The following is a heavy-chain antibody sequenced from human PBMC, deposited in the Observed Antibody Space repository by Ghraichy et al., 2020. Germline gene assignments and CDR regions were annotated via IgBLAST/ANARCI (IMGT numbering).Heavy chain of an antibody. V-gene: IGHV3-30*04. Sequence: GESLNISCAASGFTFSTYAMHWVRQSPGKGLEWVAVISYDGSNEYYTDSVKVRFTISRDNSKNTLYLQMNSLTAEDTAVYYCARDVKLTGNLYYYYGMDVWGRGTTVTVSS. CDR1: GFTFSTYA. CDR3: ARDVKLTGNLYYYYGMDV. CDR2: ISYDGSNE. D-gene: IGHD3-16*02. J-gene: IGHJ6*02.